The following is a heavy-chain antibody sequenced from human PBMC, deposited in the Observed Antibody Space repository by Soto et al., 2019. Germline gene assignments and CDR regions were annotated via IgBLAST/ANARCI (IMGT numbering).Heavy chain of an antibody. Sequence: PGGSLRLSCAASGFTFSSYGIHWVRQAPGKGLEWVALISYHGTDKYYADSVKGRFTISRDNSKNTLYLQMSSLGPEDTAVYYCVKERYAQLWLEDYGMDVWGQGTTVTVSS. CDR1: GFTFSSYG. D-gene: IGHD5-18*01. V-gene: IGHV3-30*18. CDR3: VKERYAQLWLEDYGMDV. CDR2: ISYHGTDK. J-gene: IGHJ6*02.